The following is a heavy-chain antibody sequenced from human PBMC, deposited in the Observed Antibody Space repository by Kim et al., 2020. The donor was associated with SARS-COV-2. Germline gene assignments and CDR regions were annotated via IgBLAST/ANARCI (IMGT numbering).Heavy chain of an antibody. V-gene: IGHV3-49*04. J-gene: IGHJ4*02. CDR1: GFTFGDYA. Sequence: GGSLRLSCTASGFTFGDYAMSWVRQAPGKGLEWVGFVRSKAYGGTTEYAASVKGRFTISRDDSKSIAYLQMNSLKTEDTAVYYCTRVLACLYYFDYSGQGTLVTFSS. CDR2: VRSKAYGGTT. D-gene: IGHD2-15*01. CDR3: TRVLACLYYFDY.